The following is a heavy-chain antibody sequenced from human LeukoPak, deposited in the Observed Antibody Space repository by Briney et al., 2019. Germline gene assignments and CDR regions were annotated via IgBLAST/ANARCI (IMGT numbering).Heavy chain of an antibody. J-gene: IGHJ4*02. V-gene: IGHV1-2*06. D-gene: IGHD3-10*01. CDR3: ARARGGVRGVLAFDY. Sequence: ASVEVSCKASGYTFTGYYMHWVRQAPGQGLEWMGRINPNSGGTNYAQKFQGRVTMTRDTSISTAYMELSRLRSDDTAVYYCARARGGVRGVLAFDYWGQGTLVTVSS. CDR1: GYTFTGYY. CDR2: INPNSGGT.